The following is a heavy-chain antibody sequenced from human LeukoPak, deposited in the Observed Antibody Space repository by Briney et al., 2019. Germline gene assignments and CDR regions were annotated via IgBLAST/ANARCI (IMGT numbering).Heavy chain of an antibody. J-gene: IGHJ4*02. Sequence: GGSLRLSCAASGFTFSSYAMSWVRQAPGKGLEWVSTISGSGGSTYYADSVKGRFTISRDNSKTTLYLQVNGLRAEDTAVYYCVKQLYYYDTSGFDYWGQGTLVTVSS. CDR1: GFTFSSYA. CDR2: ISGSGGST. V-gene: IGHV3-23*01. CDR3: VKQLYYYDTSGFDY. D-gene: IGHD3-22*01.